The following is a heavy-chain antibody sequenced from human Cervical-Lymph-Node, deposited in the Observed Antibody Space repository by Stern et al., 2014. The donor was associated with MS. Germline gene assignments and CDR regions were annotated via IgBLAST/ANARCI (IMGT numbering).Heavy chain of an antibody. CDR3: AREVARKYYFDS. Sequence: VQLVESGPEVKKPGASVRVSCKASGYTFTSHYMHWVRQAPGQGLEWMGLINPSTGSSIYAQRFQGRVTMTRDTSSTTVYLELSSLTSEETALYYCAREVARKYYFDSWGQGTLVTVSS. D-gene: IGHD2-15*01. CDR2: INPSTGSS. CDR1: GYTFTSHY. J-gene: IGHJ4*02. V-gene: IGHV1-46*01.